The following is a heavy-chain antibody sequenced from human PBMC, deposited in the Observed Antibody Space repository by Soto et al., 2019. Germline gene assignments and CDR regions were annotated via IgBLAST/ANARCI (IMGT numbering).Heavy chain of an antibody. CDR3: ATDTSETYYYDSSGPSDVFDI. CDR1: GYTLTELS. D-gene: IGHD3-22*01. Sequence: ASVKVSCKVSGYTLTELSMHWVRQAPGKGLEWMGGFDPEDGETIYAQKFQGRVTMTEDTSTDTAYMELSSLRSEDTAVYYCATDTSETYYYDSSGPSDVFDIWGKGTMVTVSS. CDR2: FDPEDGET. V-gene: IGHV1-24*01. J-gene: IGHJ3*02.